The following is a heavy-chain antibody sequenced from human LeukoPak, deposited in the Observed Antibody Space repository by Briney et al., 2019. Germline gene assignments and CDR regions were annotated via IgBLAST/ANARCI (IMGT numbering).Heavy chain of an antibody. Sequence: SETLSLTCTVSGGSISSYYWSWIRQPPGKGLEWIGYIYYSGSTNYNPSLKSRVTISVDTSKNQFSLKLSSVTAADTAVYYCARAISGPYYDFWSGSEYFDYWGQGTLVTVSS. J-gene: IGHJ4*02. CDR2: IYYSGST. CDR3: ARAISGPYYDFWSGSEYFDY. V-gene: IGHV4-59*12. CDR1: GGSISSYY. D-gene: IGHD3-3*01.